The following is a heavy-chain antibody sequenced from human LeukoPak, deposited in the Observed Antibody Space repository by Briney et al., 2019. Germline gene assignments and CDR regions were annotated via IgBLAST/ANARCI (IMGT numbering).Heavy chain of an antibody. CDR1: GFTFSGFW. Sequence: PGGSLRLSCAVSGFTFSGFWMSWSRQAPGKGLEWVASINPDGSEGYYADVVKGRFTISRDNAKNSLYLQINSLRAEDTAVYYCARSSYSSSSSVWGQGTMVPVSS. CDR2: INPDGSEG. CDR3: ARSSYSSSSSV. D-gene: IGHD6-6*01. J-gene: IGHJ3*01. V-gene: IGHV3-7*03.